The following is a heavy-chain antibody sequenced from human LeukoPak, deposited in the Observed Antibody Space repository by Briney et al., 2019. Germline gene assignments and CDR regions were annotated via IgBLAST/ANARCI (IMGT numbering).Heavy chain of an antibody. CDR2: INPDSGDT. D-gene: IGHD2-15*01. Sequence: ASVKVSCKASGYTFTDYWIHWVRQAPGQGLEWMGCINPDSGDTIYARKFRGRMTMATDTSIRTAYMDLTALRSDDTAVFYCAREHVGYFSSFDYWGRGTPVTVSS. CDR3: AREHVGYFSSFDY. J-gene: IGHJ4*02. CDR1: GYTFTDYW. V-gene: IGHV1-2*02.